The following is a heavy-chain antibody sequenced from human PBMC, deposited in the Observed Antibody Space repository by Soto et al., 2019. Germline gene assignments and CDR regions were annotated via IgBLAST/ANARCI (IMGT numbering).Heavy chain of an antibody. CDR1: GGTFKSFT. CDR3: ATKGVSGWFFDY. Sequence: SVKVSCKASGGTFKSFTFTWVRQAPGQGLEWMGGIIPIFETANYAQKFQDRVTITADESTSTVYMELSSLRSADTAVYYCATKGVSGWFFDYWGQGTVVTVSS. D-gene: IGHD6-19*01. CDR2: IIPIFETA. V-gene: IGHV1-69*13. J-gene: IGHJ4*02.